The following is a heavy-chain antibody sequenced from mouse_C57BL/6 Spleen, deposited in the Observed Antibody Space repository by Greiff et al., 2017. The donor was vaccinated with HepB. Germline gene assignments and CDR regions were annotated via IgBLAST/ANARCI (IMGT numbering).Heavy chain of an antibody. Sequence: VQLQQSGPELVKPGASVKMSCKASGYTFTDSNMHWVKQSHGKSLEWIGYINPNNGGTSYNQKFKGKATLTVNKSSSTAYMELRSLTSEDSAVYYCAALYDGYYERAFDYWGQGTTLTVSS. CDR3: AALYDGYYERAFDY. V-gene: IGHV1-22*01. D-gene: IGHD2-3*01. CDR2: INPNNGGT. CDR1: GYTFTDSN. J-gene: IGHJ2*01.